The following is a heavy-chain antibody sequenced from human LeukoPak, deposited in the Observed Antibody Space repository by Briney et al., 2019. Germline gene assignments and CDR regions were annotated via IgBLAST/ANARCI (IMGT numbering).Heavy chain of an antibody. CDR3: AKDAAYYYDSSGYFDY. V-gene: IGHV3-23*01. J-gene: IGHJ4*02. D-gene: IGHD3-22*01. CDR2: ISDSGGNT. Sequence: GGSLRLSCAASGFTFSSYSMNWVRQAPGKGLEWVSAISDSGGNTYYADSVKGRFTISRDNSKNTLYLQMNSLRAEDTAVYYCAKDAAYYYDSSGYFDYWGQGTLVTVSS. CDR1: GFTFSSYS.